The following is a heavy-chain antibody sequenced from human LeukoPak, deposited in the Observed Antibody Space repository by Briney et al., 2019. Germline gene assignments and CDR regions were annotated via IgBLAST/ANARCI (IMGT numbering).Heavy chain of an antibody. D-gene: IGHD4-11*01. Sequence: XGSLRLSCAASGFTFSSYSMNWVRQAPGKGLEWVSSISSSSSYIYYADSVKGRFIISRDNAKNSLYLQMNSLRAEDTAVYYCARGFGGSMTTAGGDYWGQGTLVTVSS. V-gene: IGHV3-21*01. CDR3: ARGFGGSMTTAGGDY. J-gene: IGHJ4*02. CDR2: ISSSSSYI. CDR1: GFTFSSYS.